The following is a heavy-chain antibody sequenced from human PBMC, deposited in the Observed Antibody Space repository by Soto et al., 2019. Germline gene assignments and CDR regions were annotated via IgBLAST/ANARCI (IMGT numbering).Heavy chain of an antibody. D-gene: IGHD2-15*01. CDR2: IYYSGST. CDR3: ARDVSGCSGGSCYWALGWFDP. V-gene: IGHV4-30-4*01. J-gene: IGHJ5*02. CDR1: GGSISSGDYY. Sequence: QVQLQESGPGLVKPSQTLSLTCTVSGGSISSGDYYWSWIRQPPGKGLEWIGYIYYSGSTYYNPCLKSRVTISVDTSKNQFSLKLSSVTAADTAVYYCARDVSGCSGGSCYWALGWFDPWGQGTLVTVSS.